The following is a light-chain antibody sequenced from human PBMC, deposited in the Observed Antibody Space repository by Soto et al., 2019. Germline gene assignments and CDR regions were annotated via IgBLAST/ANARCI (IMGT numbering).Light chain of an antibody. CDR1: QSISSSY. CDR3: QQYGNSPIFT. Sequence: EIVLTQSPGTMSLSPGERATLSCRASQSISSSYLAWYQQKPGQAPRLVIYGASRRATGIPDRFSGSGSGTDFTLTISRLEPEDFAVYFCQQYGNSPIFTFGPGTKVDIK. J-gene: IGKJ3*01. CDR2: GAS. V-gene: IGKV3-20*01.